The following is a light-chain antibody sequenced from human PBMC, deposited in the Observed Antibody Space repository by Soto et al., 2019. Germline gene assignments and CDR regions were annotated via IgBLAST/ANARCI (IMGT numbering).Light chain of an antibody. Sequence: EIVLTQSPAALSLYPGERATLSCRASQSVSSYLAWYQHKPGQAPRLLIYDASNRATGIPARFSGSGSGTDFTLTISSLEPEDFAVYYCQQRSNWITFGQGTRLEIK. CDR2: DAS. J-gene: IGKJ5*01. CDR3: QQRSNWIT. CDR1: QSVSSY. V-gene: IGKV3-11*01.